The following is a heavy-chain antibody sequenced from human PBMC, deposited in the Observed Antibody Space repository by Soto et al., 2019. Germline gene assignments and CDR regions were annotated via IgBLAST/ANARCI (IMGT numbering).Heavy chain of an antibody. D-gene: IGHD2-21*01. CDR1: GFSFSSYA. Sequence: XVCLRLSCAASGFSFSSYAMHWVRQAPGKGLEWVAVISYDGSNKYYADSVKGRFTISRDNSKNTLYLQMNSLRAEDTAVYYCPRADPGGAPYYYYGMDVCGQRTTVTVSS. J-gene: IGHJ6*02. CDR2: ISYDGSNK. CDR3: PRADPGGAPYYYYGMDV. V-gene: IGHV3-30-3*01.